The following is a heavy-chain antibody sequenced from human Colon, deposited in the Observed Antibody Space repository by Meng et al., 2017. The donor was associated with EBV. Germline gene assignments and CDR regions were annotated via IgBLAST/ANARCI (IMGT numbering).Heavy chain of an antibody. CDR1: VGSLDSLTG. J-gene: IGHJ4*02. CDR2: IYHSGST. D-gene: IGHD2-21*02. CDR3: ARVGAYCGGDCYHPR. Sequence: PGPLCSHCASQVGSLDSLTGWSWVPQPPGNGLEWIGKIYHSGSTNYNPSLKSRVTISVDESKNQFSLRLSSVTAADTAVYYCARVGAYCGGDCYHPRWGQGTLVTVS. V-gene: IGHV4-4*03.